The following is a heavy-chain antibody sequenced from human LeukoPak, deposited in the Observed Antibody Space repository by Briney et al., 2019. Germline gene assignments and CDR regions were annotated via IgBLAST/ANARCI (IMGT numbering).Heavy chain of an antibody. CDR3: ARDDGQWLVRGPFDY. J-gene: IGHJ4*02. Sequence: SETLSLTCTVSGGSISSSSYYWGWIRQPPGKGLEWIGSIYYSGSTYYNPSLKSRVTISVDTSKNQFSLKLSSVTAADTAVYYCARDDGQWLVRGPFDYWGQGTLVTVSS. D-gene: IGHD6-19*01. CDR2: IYYSGST. V-gene: IGHV4-39*07. CDR1: GGSISSSSYY.